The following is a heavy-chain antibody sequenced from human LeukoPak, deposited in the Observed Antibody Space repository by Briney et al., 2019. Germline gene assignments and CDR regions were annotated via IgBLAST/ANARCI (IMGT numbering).Heavy chain of an antibody. CDR2: IYSGDSR. Sequence: GGSLRLSCAASGFTVSSNYMGWVRQAPGKGLEWVSVIYSGDSRYYADSVKGRFTTSRDNSKNTLYLQMNSLRAEDTAVYYCARDLAFDIWGQGTMVTVSS. V-gene: IGHV3-66*02. J-gene: IGHJ3*02. CDR3: ARDLAFDI. CDR1: GFTVSSNY.